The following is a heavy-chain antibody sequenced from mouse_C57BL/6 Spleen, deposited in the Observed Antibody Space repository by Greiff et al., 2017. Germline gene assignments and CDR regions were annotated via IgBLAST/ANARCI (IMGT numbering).Heavy chain of an antibody. CDR2: IDPETGGT. CDR3: TINWDGKGFDY. D-gene: IGHD4-1*01. V-gene: IGHV1-15*01. J-gene: IGHJ2*01. Sequence: VQLQESGAELVRPGASVTLSCKASGYTFTDYEMHWVKQTPVHGLEWIGAIDPETGGTAYNQKFKGKAILTADKSSSTAYMELRSLTSEDSAVYYCTINWDGKGFDYWGQGTTLTVSS. CDR1: GYTFTDYE.